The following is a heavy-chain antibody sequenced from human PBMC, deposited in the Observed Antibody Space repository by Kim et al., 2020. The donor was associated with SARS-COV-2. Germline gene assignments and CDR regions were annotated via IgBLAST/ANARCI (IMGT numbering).Heavy chain of an antibody. CDR1: GGSISSSSYY. CDR3: ARRVGGSYYFRVAWFDP. Sequence: SETLSLTCTVSGGSISSSSYYWGWIRQPPGKGLEWIGSIYYSGSTYYNPSLKSRVTISVDTSKNQFSLKLSSVTAADTAVYYCARRVGGSYYFRVAWFDPWGQGTLVTVSS. J-gene: IGHJ5*02. D-gene: IGHD1-26*01. V-gene: IGHV4-39*01. CDR2: IYYSGST.